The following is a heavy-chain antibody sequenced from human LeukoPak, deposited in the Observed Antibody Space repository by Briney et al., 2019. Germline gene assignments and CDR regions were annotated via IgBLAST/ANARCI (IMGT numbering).Heavy chain of an antibody. D-gene: IGHD1-1*01. V-gene: IGHV1-2*02. CDR3: AREGVDWNHSVYYFDY. J-gene: IGHJ4*02. CDR1: GYTFTGYY. CDR2: INPNSGGT. Sequence: GASVKVSCKASGYTFTGYYMHWVRQAPGRGLEWMGWINPNSGGTNYAQKFQGRVTMTRDTSISTAYMELSRLRSADTAVYYCAREGVDWNHSVYYFDYWGQGTLVTVSS.